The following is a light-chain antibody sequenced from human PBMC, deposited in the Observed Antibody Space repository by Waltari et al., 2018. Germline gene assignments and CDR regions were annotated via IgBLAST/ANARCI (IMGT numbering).Light chain of an antibody. V-gene: IGKV3-20*01. CDR1: QSISKY. CDR2: DAS. Sequence: EIVLTQSPGTLSLSPGERATVSCRARQSISKYLAWYRLKPGQAPRLLIYDASKRATGIPDRFSASGSGTDFSLTISRLEPEDFAVYYCQHYVRLPVTFGQGTKVEIK. CDR3: QHYVRLPVT. J-gene: IGKJ1*01.